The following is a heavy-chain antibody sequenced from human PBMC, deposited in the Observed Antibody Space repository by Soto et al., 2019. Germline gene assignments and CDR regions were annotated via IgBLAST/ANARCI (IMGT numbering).Heavy chain of an antibody. D-gene: IGHD1-26*01. J-gene: IGHJ6*02. Sequence: RGSLVLCCASSVFTFSIYAMHWVRQAPGKGLEWVALISYDGYSKWYADAVKGRFTISRDNSNNTLFLEMNSLRADDTAVYFCDAIREVDVWGQGTTVTVSS. CDR2: ISYDGYSK. CDR1: VFTFSIYA. CDR3: DAIREVDV. V-gene: IGHV3-30*03.